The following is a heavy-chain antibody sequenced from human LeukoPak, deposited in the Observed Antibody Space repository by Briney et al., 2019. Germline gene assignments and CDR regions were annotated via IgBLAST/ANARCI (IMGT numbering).Heavy chain of an antibody. D-gene: IGHD1-20*01. CDR2: INHSGST. CDR1: GGSFSGYY. J-gene: IGHJ6*02. V-gene: IGHV4-34*01. CDR3: ARITGTFYYYGMDV. Sequence: SETLSLTCAVYGGSFSGYYWSWIRQPPGKGLEWIGEINHSGSTNYNPSLKCRVTISVDTSKNQFSLKLSSMTAADTAVYYCARITGTFYYYGMDVWGQGTTVTVSS.